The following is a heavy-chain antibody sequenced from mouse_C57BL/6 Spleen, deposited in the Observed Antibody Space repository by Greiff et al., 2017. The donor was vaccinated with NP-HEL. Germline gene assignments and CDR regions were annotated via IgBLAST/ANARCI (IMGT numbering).Heavy chain of an antibody. CDR1: GYTFTSYW. CDR3: AREEGNDDWYFDV. J-gene: IGHJ1*03. D-gene: IGHD2-3*01. V-gene: IGHV1-64*01. CDR2: IHPNSGST. Sequence: QVQLKQPGAELVKPGASVKLSCKASGYTFTSYWMHWVKQRPGQGLEWIGMIHPNSGSTNYNEKFKSKATLTVDKSSSTAYMQLSSLTSEDSAVYYCAREEGNDDWYFDVWGTGTTVTVSS.